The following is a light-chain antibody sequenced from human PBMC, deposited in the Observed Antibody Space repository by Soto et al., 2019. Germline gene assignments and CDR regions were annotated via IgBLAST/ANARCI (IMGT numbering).Light chain of an antibody. V-gene: IGLV1-44*01. J-gene: IGLJ1*01. Sequence: QSVLTQPPSESGTPGQTITISCSGSSSNIGSNTVDWYQQLPGTAPKLLIYSNNQRPSGVPDRFSGSKSGTSASLAISGHQSEDEADYYCAARDDSLNGRVFGTGTKVTVL. CDR1: SSNIGSNT. CDR2: SNN. CDR3: AARDDSLNGRV.